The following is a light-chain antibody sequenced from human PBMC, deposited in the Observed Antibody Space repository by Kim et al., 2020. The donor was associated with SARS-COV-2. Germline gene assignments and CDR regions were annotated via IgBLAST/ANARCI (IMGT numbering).Light chain of an antibody. J-gene: IGLJ3*02. V-gene: IGLV3-1*01. CDR2: QDR. CDR3: QAWDSSTGV. Sequence: SYELTQPPSVSVSPGQTANITCSGDKLGQKYASWYQQKAGQSPLLVIYQDRKRPSGIPERFSGSNSGNTATLTISGTQAMDEADYYCQAWDSSTGVFGGGTQLTVL. CDR1: KLGQKY.